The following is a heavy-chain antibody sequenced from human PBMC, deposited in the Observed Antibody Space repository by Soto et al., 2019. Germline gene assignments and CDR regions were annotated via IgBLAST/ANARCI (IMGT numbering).Heavy chain of an antibody. D-gene: IGHD5-12*01. Sequence: GGSLRLSCAASGFIFSSYAVHWVRQAPGKGLEWVAVISYDGRNKYYADSVKGRFTISRDNSKNTLDLQMNSLRVEDTAAYYCAREAVDSYAMDGWGQGNTVTVSS. J-gene: IGHJ6*02. CDR3: AREAVDSYAMDG. V-gene: IGHV3-30*04. CDR2: ISYDGRNK. CDR1: GFIFSSYA.